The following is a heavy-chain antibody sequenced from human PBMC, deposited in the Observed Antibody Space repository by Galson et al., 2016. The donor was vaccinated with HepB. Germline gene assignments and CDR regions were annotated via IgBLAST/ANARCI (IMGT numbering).Heavy chain of an antibody. J-gene: IGHJ4*02. Sequence: PALVKPTQTLTLTCTLSGFSLSTSAVGVGWIRQPPEKALEWLALIYWDDDKRYSPSLKSRLTITKDTSKNQVVLTMTNMDPVDTATYYCARSDYGSGLYYFDYWGQGTLVTVSP. CDR1: GFSLSTSAVG. V-gene: IGHV2-5*02. CDR3: ARSDYGSGLYYFDY. CDR2: IYWDDDK. D-gene: IGHD3-10*01.